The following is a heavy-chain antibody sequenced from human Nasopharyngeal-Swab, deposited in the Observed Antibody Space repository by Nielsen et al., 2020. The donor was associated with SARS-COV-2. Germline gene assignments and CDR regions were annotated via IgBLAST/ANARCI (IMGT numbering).Heavy chain of an antibody. CDR3: ARIHWGPWMARGVYFDY. J-gene: IGHJ4*02. Sequence: WIRQPPGQALEWLAHIFSNDEKSYSTSLKSRLTISKDTSKSQVVLTMTNMDPVDTATYYCARIHWGPWMARGVYFDYWGQGTLVTVSS. D-gene: IGHD3-10*01. CDR2: IFSNDEK. V-gene: IGHV2-26*01.